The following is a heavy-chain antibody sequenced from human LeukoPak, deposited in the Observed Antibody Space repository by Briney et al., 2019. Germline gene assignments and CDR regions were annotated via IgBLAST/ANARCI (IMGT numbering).Heavy chain of an antibody. V-gene: IGHV3-43*01. D-gene: IGHD6-13*01. J-gene: IGHJ4*02. CDR2: ISWDGGTT. Sequence: GESLRLSCAASGFTFDDYTMHWVRQAPGKGLEWVSLISWDGGTTNYADSVKGRFTISRDKSKNSLYLQMNSLRTEDTALYYCANDKTRFSSWLHCFNYWGQGTLVTVSS. CDR3: ANDKTRFSSWLHCFNY. CDR1: GFTFDDYT.